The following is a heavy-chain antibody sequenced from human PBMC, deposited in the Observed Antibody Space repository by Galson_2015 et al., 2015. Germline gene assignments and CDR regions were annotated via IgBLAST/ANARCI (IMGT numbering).Heavy chain of an antibody. CDR3: ARDYVGYCSSTSCHGGGFDY. CDR1: GFTFSSYG. Sequence: SLRLSCAASGFTFSSYGMHWVRQAPGKGLEWVAVIWYDGSNKYYADSVKGRFTISRDNSKNTLYLQINSLRAEDTAVYYCARDYVGYCSSTSCHGGGFDYWGQGTLVTVSS. V-gene: IGHV3-33*01. D-gene: IGHD2-2*01. J-gene: IGHJ4*02. CDR2: IWYDGSNK.